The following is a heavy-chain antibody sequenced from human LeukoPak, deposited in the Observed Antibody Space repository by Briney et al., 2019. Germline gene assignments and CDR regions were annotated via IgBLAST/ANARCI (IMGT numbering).Heavy chain of an antibody. J-gene: IGHJ4*02. V-gene: IGHV4-39*01. CDR3: AKHYMGSSYNHGLDC. CDR1: GGSISSDNYY. CDR2: IYYSGTT. Sequence: SETLSLTCTVSGGSISSDNYYWGWIRQPPGKGLEWIGSIYYSGTTYYNPSLKSRVTISVDTSKNQFSLKLSSVTAADTALYYCAKHYMGSSYNHGLDCWGQGTLVTVSS. D-gene: IGHD3-10*01.